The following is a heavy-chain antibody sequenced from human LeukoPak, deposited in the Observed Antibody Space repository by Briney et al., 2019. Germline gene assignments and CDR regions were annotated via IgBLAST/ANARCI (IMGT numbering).Heavy chain of an antibody. CDR2: IKQDGSEK. Sequence: PGRSLRLSCAASGFTFSSYWMSWVRQAPGKGLEWVANIKQDGSEKYYVDSVKGRFTISRDNAKNSLYLQMNSLRAEDTAVYYCAREGYYDFWSGYYHPYYYYMDVWGKGTTVTVSS. V-gene: IGHV3-7*01. J-gene: IGHJ6*03. CDR3: AREGYYDFWSGYYHPYYYYMDV. D-gene: IGHD3-3*01. CDR1: GFTFSSYW.